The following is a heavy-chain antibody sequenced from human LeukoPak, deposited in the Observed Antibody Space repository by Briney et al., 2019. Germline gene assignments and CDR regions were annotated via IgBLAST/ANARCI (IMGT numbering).Heavy chain of an antibody. J-gene: IGHJ3*02. V-gene: IGHV1-18*01. CDR1: GYTFTTYG. D-gene: IGHD4-23*01. Sequence: ASVEVSCRASGYTFTTYGISWVRQAPGQGLEWMGWISAYNGNTNYAQKLQGRVTMTTDTSTSTAYKELRSLRSDDTAVYYCARVFRWSDYAFDIWGQGTMVTVSS. CDR2: ISAYNGNT. CDR3: ARVFRWSDYAFDI.